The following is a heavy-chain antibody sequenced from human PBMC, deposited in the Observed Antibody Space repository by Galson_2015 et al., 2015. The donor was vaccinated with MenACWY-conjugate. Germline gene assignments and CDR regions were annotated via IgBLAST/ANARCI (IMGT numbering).Heavy chain of an antibody. Sequence: SLRLSCAASGFTFSGSAMHWVRQTSGKGLEWVGHIRTKGNNYATAYAASVKGRFTISRDDSKNTLYVQMNSLRAEDTAVYYCAKDPSYREKGFDPWGQGTLVTVSS. CDR1: GFTFSGSA. V-gene: IGHV3-73*01. CDR2: IRTKGNNYAT. CDR3: AKDPSYREKGFDP. J-gene: IGHJ5*02. D-gene: IGHD1-26*01.